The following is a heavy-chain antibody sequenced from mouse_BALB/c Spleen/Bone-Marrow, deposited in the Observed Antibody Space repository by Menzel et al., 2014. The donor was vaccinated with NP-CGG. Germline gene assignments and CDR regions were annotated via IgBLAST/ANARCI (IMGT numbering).Heavy chain of an antibody. CDR2: TNPYNDGT. D-gene: IGHD2-3*01. V-gene: IGHV1-14*01. CDR1: GYTFTSYI. CDR3: ARRWLPYAMDY. Sequence: SGPELVKPGASVKMSCKASGYTFTSYIMHWVKQKPGQGLEWIGYTNPYNDGTKYNEKFKGKATLTSDKSSSTAYMELSSLTSEDSAVYYCARRWLPYAMDYWGQGTSVTVSS. J-gene: IGHJ4*01.